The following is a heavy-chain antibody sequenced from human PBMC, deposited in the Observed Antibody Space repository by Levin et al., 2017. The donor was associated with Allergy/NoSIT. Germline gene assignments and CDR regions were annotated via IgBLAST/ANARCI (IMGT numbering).Heavy chain of an antibody. CDR1: GFTFSSYE. V-gene: IGHV3-48*03. J-gene: IGHJ4*02. CDR3: ARQLGNFWSGYNYFDY. Sequence: GESLKISCSASGFTFSSYEMNWVRRAPGKGLEWVSYISSTGSTIYSADSVKGRFTISRDNAKNSLYLHMNSLRAEDTAVYYCARQLGNFWSGYNYFDYWGQGTLVTVSS. D-gene: IGHD3-3*01. CDR2: ISSTGSTI.